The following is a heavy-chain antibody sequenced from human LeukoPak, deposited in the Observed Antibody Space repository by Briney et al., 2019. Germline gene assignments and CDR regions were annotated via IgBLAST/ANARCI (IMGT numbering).Heavy chain of an antibody. Sequence: PGRSPRLSCAASGFTFSNYGIHWVRQAPGKGLEWVAVISYDGSDKYYADSVKGRFTISRDNSKNTLYLQMNSLRAEDTAVYYCAKDRIHSSSWTGDFDYWGQGTLVTVSS. J-gene: IGHJ4*02. CDR3: AKDRIHSSSWTGDFDY. D-gene: IGHD6-13*01. CDR1: GFTFSNYG. CDR2: ISYDGSDK. V-gene: IGHV3-30*18.